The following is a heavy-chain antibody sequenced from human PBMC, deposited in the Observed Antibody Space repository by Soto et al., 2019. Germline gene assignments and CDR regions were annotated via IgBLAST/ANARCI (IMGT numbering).Heavy chain of an antibody. V-gene: IGHV1-69*13. D-gene: IGHD6-6*01. J-gene: IGHJ4*02. Sequence: SVKVSCNASVGTFSSCAISCVRQAPGQGLEWMGGIIPIFGTANYAQKFQGRVTITADESTSTAYMELSSLRSEDTAVYYCARAGAARPEIRRPRPFDYWGQGTLVTSPQ. CDR1: VGTFSSCA. CDR3: ARAGAARPEIRRPRPFDY. CDR2: IIPIFGTA.